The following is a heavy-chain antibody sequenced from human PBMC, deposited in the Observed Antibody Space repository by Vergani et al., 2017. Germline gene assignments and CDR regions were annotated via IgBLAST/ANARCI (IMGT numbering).Heavy chain of an antibody. D-gene: IGHD3-10*01. CDR3: ARVRNGYYGSGAYYYGMDV. J-gene: IGHJ6*02. CDR2: IIPIFGTA. CDR1: GGTFSSYA. Sequence: QVQLVQSGAEVKKPGSSVKVSCKASGGTFSSYAISWVRQAPGQGLEWMGRIIPIFGTANYAQKFQGRVTITADESTRTAYMELSSLRSEDTAVYYCARVRNGYYGSGAYYYGMDVWGQGTTVTVSS. V-gene: IGHV1-69*13.